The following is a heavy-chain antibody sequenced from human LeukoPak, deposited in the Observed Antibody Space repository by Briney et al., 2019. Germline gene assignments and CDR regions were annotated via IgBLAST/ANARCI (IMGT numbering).Heavy chain of an antibody. J-gene: IGHJ6*02. V-gene: IGHV3-21*01. CDR3: AKTGAYGDYDTYYGMDV. CDR1: GFTFSSYS. Sequence: GGSLRLSCAASGFTFSSYSMIWVRQAPGKGLEWVSSISSSSSYIYYADSVKGRFTISRDNAKNSLYLQMNSLRAEDTAVYYCAKTGAYGDYDTYYGMDVWGQGTTVTVSS. CDR2: ISSSSSYI. D-gene: IGHD4-17*01.